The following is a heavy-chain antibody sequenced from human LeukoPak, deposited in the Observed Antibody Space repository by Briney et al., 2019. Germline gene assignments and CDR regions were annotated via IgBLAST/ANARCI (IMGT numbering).Heavy chain of an antibody. CDR3: ARRSDWFDP. V-gene: IGHV4-59*08. CDR1: GGSISSYY. J-gene: IGHJ5*02. CDR2: IYYRGST. Sequence: PSETLSLTCTVSGGSISSYYWSWIRQPPGKGLEWIGYIYYRGSTDYNPSLKSRVSMSVDTSKKQISLKLSSVTAADTAVYYCARRSDWFDPRGQGTLVTVSS. D-gene: IGHD6-25*01.